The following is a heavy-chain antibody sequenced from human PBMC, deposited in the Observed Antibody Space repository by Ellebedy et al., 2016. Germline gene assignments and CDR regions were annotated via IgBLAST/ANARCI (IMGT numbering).Heavy chain of an antibody. CDR2: ISGNNDNA. Sequence: ASVKVSXKASGYTFTTYGITWVRQAPGQGLEWMGWISGNNDNANYAQKFQGRVTMTTDTSTATAYMDLRSLRSDDTAVYSCARAPSRDYYDSGIYSFHTDGFDYWGQGTLVTVSS. J-gene: IGHJ4*02. CDR3: ARAPSRDYYDSGIYSFHTDGFDY. D-gene: IGHD3-10*01. V-gene: IGHV1-18*01. CDR1: GYTFTTYG.